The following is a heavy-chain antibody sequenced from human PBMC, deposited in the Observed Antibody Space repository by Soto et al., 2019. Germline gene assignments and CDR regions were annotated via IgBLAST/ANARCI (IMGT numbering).Heavy chain of an antibody. V-gene: IGHV4-4*07. CDR3: ARGNCSSPNCYSFSGYYGMDV. CDR2: IYTSGST. CDR1: GGSISSYY. Sequence: KASETLSLTCTVSGGSISSYYWSWIRQPAGKGLEWIGRIYTSGSTNYNPSLKSRVTMSLDTSKNKFSLKLTSVTAADTALYYCARGNCSSPNCYSFSGYYGMDVWGQGTTVTVSS. D-gene: IGHD2-2*01. J-gene: IGHJ6*02.